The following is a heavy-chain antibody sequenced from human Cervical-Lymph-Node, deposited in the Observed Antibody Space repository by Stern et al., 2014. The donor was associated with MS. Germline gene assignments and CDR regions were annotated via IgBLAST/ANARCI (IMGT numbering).Heavy chain of an antibody. D-gene: IGHD6-13*01. CDR3: ARDQGGIAAY. CDR1: GDTFSINS. CDR2: ILPNLETP. Sequence: QVQLVQSGAEVKKPGSSVKVSCKASGDTFSINSISWVRQAPGQGLEWMGRILPNLETPNYAQKFQGRVTTTADESTSTAYMELSGLTSEDTAVYYCARDQGGIAAYWGQGTLVTVSS. V-gene: IGHV1-69*01. J-gene: IGHJ4*02.